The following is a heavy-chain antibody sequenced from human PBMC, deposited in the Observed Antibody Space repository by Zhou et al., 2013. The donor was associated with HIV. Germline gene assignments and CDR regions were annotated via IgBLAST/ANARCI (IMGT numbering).Heavy chain of an antibody. Sequence: QVQLQESGPGLVKPSETLSLTCTVSGGSISSHYWSWIRQPPGKGLEWIGYIYYSGSTNYNPSLKSRVTISVDTSKNQFSLKLSSVTAADTAVYYCARVVVRGVIQLWSLRQYYFDYWGQGTLVTVSS. D-gene: IGHD3-10*01. V-gene: IGHV4-59*11. CDR2: IYYSGST. CDR1: GGSISSHY. J-gene: IGHJ4*02. CDR3: ARVVVRGVIQLWSLRQYYFDY.